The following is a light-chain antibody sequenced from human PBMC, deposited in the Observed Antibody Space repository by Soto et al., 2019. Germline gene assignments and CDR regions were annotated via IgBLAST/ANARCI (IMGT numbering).Light chain of an antibody. CDR3: HQYGRSPPWT. CDR1: QSVGRTD. J-gene: IGKJ1*01. CDR2: DTS. Sequence: EIVLTQSPATLSLSPGERASLSCRARQSVGRTDLAWYQQKAGQAPRLLIYDTSSRATGIPDRFSASGSGTDFTLTISRLEPEDFAVYYCHQYGRSPPWTFGQGTKLEIK. V-gene: IGKV3-20*01.